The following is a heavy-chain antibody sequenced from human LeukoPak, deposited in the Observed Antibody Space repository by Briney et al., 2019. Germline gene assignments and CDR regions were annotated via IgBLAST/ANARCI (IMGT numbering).Heavy chain of an antibody. Sequence: SETLSLTCGVFGGSFSGYYWTWLRQPRRKGLEWIGQINHRGSSHYNPSLRSRVTISVDTSKTQFSLKLTSVTAADTAVYYCARDKFCSDTGSCNIGLFDFWGQGALVTVSS. CDR3: ARDKFCSDTGSCNIGLFDF. J-gene: IGHJ4*02. D-gene: IGHD2-15*01. V-gene: IGHV4-34*01. CDR2: INHRGSS. CDR1: GGSFSGYY.